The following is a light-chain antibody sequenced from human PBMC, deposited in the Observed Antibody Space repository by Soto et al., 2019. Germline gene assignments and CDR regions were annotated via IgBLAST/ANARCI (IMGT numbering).Light chain of an antibody. Sequence: DILMTQSPSSLSASVGDRVTITCRASQSIDNYLNWYQQKPGKAPNLLIYAASTLLSGVPSRFSGRGSGTHFPLTISSLQAEDFATYYCQQSYSSPETFGQGTKVEIK. V-gene: IGKV1-39*01. CDR1: QSIDNY. CDR2: AAS. CDR3: QQSYSSPET. J-gene: IGKJ1*01.